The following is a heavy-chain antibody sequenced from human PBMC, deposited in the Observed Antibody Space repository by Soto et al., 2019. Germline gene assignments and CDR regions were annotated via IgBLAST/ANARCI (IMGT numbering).Heavy chain of an antibody. CDR1: GGSISRGDYY. CDR3: ARALTWSGYYHFGY. CDR2: IYYSGST. Sequence: PSETLSLTGTVSGGSISRGDYYWSWIRQPPGKGLEWIGYIYYSGSTYYNPSLKSRVTISVDTSKNQFSLKLSSVTAADTAVYYCARALTWSGYYHFGYWGQGTLLTFSS. J-gene: IGHJ4*02. D-gene: IGHD3-3*01. V-gene: IGHV4-30-4*01.